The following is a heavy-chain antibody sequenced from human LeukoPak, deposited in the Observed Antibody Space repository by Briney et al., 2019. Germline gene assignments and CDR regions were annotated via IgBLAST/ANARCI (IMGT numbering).Heavy chain of an antibody. D-gene: IGHD6-19*01. CDR3: ARGTRGIVLAGEFFDY. V-gene: IGHV3-33*01. CDR2: IWYDGSNK. J-gene: IGHJ4*02. Sequence: PGGSLRLSCAASGSTFSTYGMHWVRQAPGKGPEWVAVIWYDGSNKYYADSVKGRFTISRDNSKNTLYLQMNSLRAEDTAVYYCARGTRGIVLAGEFFDYWGQGTLVTVSS. CDR1: GSTFSTYG.